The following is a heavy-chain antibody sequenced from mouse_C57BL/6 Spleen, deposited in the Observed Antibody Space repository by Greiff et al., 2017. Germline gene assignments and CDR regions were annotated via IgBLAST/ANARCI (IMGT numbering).Heavy chain of an antibody. D-gene: IGHD2-2*01. Sequence: EVQLQQSGPELVKPGASVKISCKASGYSFTGYYMNWVKQSPEKSLEWIGEINPSTGGTTYTQKFKAKATLTVDKSSSTAYMQLKSLTSEDSAVYYCARRGGYGFAYWGQGALVTVSA. CDR2: INPSTGGT. CDR1: GYSFTGYY. V-gene: IGHV1-42*01. J-gene: IGHJ3*01. CDR3: ARRGGYGFAY.